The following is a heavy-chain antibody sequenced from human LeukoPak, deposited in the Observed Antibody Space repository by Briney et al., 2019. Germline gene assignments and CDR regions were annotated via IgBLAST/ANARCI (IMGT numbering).Heavy chain of an antibody. V-gene: IGHV1-69*02. J-gene: IGHJ4*02. CDR3: ATRGEGVTYFY. CDR2: IIPILGIA. D-gene: IGHD2/OR15-2a*01. Sequence: GASVKVSCKASGGTFSSYTISWVRQAPGQGLEWMGRIIPILGIANYAQKLRGRVTITADKSTSTAYMELSSLRSEDTAVYYCATRGEGVTYFYWGQGTLVTVSS. CDR1: GGTFSSYT.